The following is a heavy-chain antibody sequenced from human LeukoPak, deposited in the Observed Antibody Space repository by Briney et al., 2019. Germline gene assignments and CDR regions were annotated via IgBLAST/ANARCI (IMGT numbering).Heavy chain of an antibody. V-gene: IGHV3-23*01. CDR1: GFTFSSYA. Sequence: GGSLRLSCAASGFTFSSYAMSWVRQAPGKGLEWVSAISGSGGSTYYADSVKGRFTISRDNSKNTLYLQMNSLRAEDTAVYYCAKDFSSGYYDSSGPRNYFDYWGQGTLVTVSS. CDR2: ISGSGGST. CDR3: AKDFSSGYYDSSGPRNYFDY. D-gene: IGHD3-22*01. J-gene: IGHJ4*02.